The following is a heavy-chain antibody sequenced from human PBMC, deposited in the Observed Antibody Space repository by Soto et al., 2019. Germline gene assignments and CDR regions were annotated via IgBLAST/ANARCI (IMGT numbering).Heavy chain of an antibody. J-gene: IGHJ6*02. CDR2: ISAYNGNT. V-gene: IGHV1-18*01. Sequence: QVQLVQSGAEVKKPGASVKVSCKASGYTFTSYGISWVRQAPGQGLEWMGWISAYNGNTNYAQKLQGRVTMTTDTASSTAYMELRSLRSDDTAVYYCASSFTSSQWRYGMDVWGQGTTVTVSS. CDR3: ASSFTSSQWRYGMDV. D-gene: IGHD3-10*01. CDR1: GYTFTSYG.